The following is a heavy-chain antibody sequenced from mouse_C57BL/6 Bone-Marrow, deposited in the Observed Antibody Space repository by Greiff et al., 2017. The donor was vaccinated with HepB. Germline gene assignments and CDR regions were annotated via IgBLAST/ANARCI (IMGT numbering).Heavy chain of an antibody. CDR3: ARGKIYFDY. Sequence: EVKVEESGGGLVKPGGSLKLSCAASGFTFSSYAMSWVRQTPEKRLEWVATISDGGSYTYYPDNVKGRFTISRDNAKNNLYLQMSHLKSEDTAMYYCARGKIYFDYWGQGTTLTVSS. CDR1: GFTFSSYA. J-gene: IGHJ2*01. V-gene: IGHV5-4*03. CDR2: ISDGGSYT.